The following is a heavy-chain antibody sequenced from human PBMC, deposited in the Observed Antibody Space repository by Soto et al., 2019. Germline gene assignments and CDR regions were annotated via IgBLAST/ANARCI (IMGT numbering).Heavy chain of an antibody. D-gene: IGHD3-10*01. CDR2: ISAYTGKA. V-gene: IGHV1-18*04. CDR3: ARDQRYYGSGSYYSVS. J-gene: IGHJ4*02. CDR1: GYVYISYG. Sequence: QVQLVQSGPEVKKPGASVKVSCKTSGYVYISYGISWVRQAPGHGLEWVGWISAYTGKADYAQKFQGRVTMTTETSTSTPFLELRSLRSDDTAVYYCARDQRYYGSGSYYSVSWGQGTLVTVSS.